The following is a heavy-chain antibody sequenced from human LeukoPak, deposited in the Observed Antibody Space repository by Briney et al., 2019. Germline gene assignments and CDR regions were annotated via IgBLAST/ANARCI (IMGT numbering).Heavy chain of an antibody. J-gene: IGHJ6*03. Sequence: GASVKVSCKASGYTFTGYYMHWVRQAPGQGLEWMGWINPNSGGTNYAQKFQGRVTITTDESTSTAYMELSSLRSEDTAVYYCASGSGYSSNWSLYYYYFLDVWGKGTTVTVSS. CDR1: GYTFTGYY. V-gene: IGHV1-2*02. D-gene: IGHD6-13*01. CDR2: INPNSGGT. CDR3: ASGSGYSSNWSLYYYYFLDV.